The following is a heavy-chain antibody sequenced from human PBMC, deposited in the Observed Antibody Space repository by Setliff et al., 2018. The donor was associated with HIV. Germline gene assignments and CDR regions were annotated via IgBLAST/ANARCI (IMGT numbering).Heavy chain of an antibody. CDR1: GGSFSGYY. CDR3: ARLEEAVNGGGFDP. D-gene: IGHD7-27*01. J-gene: IGHJ5*02. CDR2: IKHNGNS. V-gene: IGHV4-34*01. Sequence: SETLSLTCAVYGGSFSGYYWGWIRHPPGKGLEWIGEIKHNGNSNSNPSLRSRLTLSVDTSKNQFSLKLKSVTAADTAVYFCARLEEAVNGGGFDPWGPGTLVTVSS.